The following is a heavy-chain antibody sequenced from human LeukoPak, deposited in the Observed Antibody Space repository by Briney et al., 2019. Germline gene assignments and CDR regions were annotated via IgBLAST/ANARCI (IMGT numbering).Heavy chain of an antibody. V-gene: IGHV1-8*01. D-gene: IGHD3-16*02. CDR1: GYTFTSYD. CDR3: ARSLTYDYVWGSYRYTGQGGNGMDV. CDR2: MNPNSGNT. J-gene: IGHJ6*02. Sequence: ASVKVSCKASGYTFTSYDINWVRQATGQGLEWMGWMNPNSGNTGYAQKFQGRVTMTRNTSMSTAYMELSSLRSEDTAVYYCARSLTYDYVWGSYRYTGQGGNGMDVWGQGTTVTVSS.